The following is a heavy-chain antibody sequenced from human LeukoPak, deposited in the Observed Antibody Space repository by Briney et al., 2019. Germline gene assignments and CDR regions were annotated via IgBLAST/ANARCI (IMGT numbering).Heavy chain of an antibody. CDR2: IYYSGST. Sequence: KPSETLSLTCTVSGGSISSYYWSWLRQPPGKGLEWIGYIYYSGSTNYSPSLKSRVTISVDTSKNQFSLKLSSVTAADTAVYYCARRSHYGDYGGWYFDLWGRGTLVTVSS. CDR3: ARRSHYGDYGGWYFDL. J-gene: IGHJ2*01. D-gene: IGHD4-17*01. V-gene: IGHV4-59*01. CDR1: GGSISSYY.